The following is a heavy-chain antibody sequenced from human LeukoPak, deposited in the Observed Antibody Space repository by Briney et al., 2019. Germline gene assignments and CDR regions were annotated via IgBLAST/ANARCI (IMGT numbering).Heavy chain of an antibody. Sequence: SETLSLTCSVSGGSISSTAYYWGWIRQPPGKGLEWIGSIYYTGITYYNPSLKSRVTISLDTSRNQFSLKLNSVTAAETAVYYCVGRRGDDDYRSEYWGQGILVTVSS. D-gene: IGHD4-4*01. CDR1: GGSISSTAYY. CDR2: IYYTGIT. V-gene: IGHV4-39*01. J-gene: IGHJ4*02. CDR3: VGRRGDDDYRSEY.